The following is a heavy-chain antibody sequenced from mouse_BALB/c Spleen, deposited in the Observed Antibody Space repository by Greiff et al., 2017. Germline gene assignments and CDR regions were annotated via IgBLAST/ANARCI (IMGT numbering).Heavy chain of an antibody. CDR3: ASGGNYRYDDGAWFAY. D-gene: IGHD2-14*01. J-gene: IGHJ3*01. CDR1: GFTFSDYY. V-gene: IGHV5-4*02. CDR2: ISDGGSYT. Sequence: DVHLVESGGGLVKPGGSLKLSCAASGFTFSDYYMYWVRQTPEKRLEWVATISDGGSYTYYPDSVKGRFTISRDNAKNNLYLQMSSLKSEDTAMYYCASGGNYRYDDGAWFAYWGQGTLVTVSA.